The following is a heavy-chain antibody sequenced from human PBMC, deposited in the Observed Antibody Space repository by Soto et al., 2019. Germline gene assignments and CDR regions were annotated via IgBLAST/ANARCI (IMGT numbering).Heavy chain of an antibody. D-gene: IGHD2-8*02. J-gene: IGHJ3*02. CDR3: EKANATGGGSFGI. CDR2: FLVDGRT. Sequence: GGSLTLSGAASGFICSRYDISCVSQTPGKGLEGVSTFLVDGRTFYVDSVKGRFTSSRYNSKNKVYLQMNRLTAGDTALYSCEKANATGGGSFGIWGQGTMVTVSS. CDR1: GFICSRYD. V-gene: IGHV3-23*01.